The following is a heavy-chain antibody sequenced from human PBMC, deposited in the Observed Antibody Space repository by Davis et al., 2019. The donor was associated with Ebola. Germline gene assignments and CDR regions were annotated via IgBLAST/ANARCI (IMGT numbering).Heavy chain of an antibody. D-gene: IGHD5-24*01. CDR2: IFPGDSDT. J-gene: IGHJ4*02. CDR3: ARGTDGYNPGGYFDS. Sequence: GESLKISCEASGYSFTTYWIVWVRLMPGKGLECMGIIFPGDSDTRYSPSFQGQVTISADKSISTAYLQWSSLKASDSAMYYCARGTDGYNPGGYFDSWGQGTLVTVSS. V-gene: IGHV5-51*01. CDR1: GYSFTTYW.